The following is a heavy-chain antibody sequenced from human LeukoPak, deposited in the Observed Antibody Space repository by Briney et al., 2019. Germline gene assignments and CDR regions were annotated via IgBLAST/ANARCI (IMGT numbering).Heavy chain of an antibody. D-gene: IGHD2-15*01. V-gene: IGHV4-59*11. CDR2: ISYSGGT. CDR1: VGSISSHY. Sequence: PSETLSLPCTVSVGSISSHYWSWIRQTPGKGLEWIGYISYSGGTNYNPSLKRRVTISVDTSKSQFSLKLTSVTAADTAVYYCARLKDLWFDPWGQGTLVTVSS. J-gene: IGHJ5*02. CDR3: ARLKDLWFDP.